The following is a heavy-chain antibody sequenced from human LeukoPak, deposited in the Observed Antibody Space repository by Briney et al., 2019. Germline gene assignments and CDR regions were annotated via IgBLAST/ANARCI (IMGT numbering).Heavy chain of an antibody. CDR2: IRYDGSNK. Sequence: GGSLRLSCAASGFTFSSYGMHWVRQAPGKGLEWVAFIRYDGSNKYYADSVKGRFTISRDNSKNTLYLQMNSLRAEDTAVYYCAKHQLGYCSSTSCCPFDYWGQGTLVTVSS. J-gene: IGHJ4*02. CDR1: GFTFSSYG. CDR3: AKHQLGYCSSTSCCPFDY. V-gene: IGHV3-30*02. D-gene: IGHD2-2*01.